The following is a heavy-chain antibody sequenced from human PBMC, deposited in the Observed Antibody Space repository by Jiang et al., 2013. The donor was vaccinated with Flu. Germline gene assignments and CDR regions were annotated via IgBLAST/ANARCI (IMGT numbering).Heavy chain of an antibody. CDR1: GGTFSSYA. J-gene: IGHJ4*02. Sequence: SGAEVKKPGSSVKVSCKASGGTFSSYAISWVRQAPGQGLEWMGGIIPIFGTANYAQKFQGRVTITADESTSTAYMELSSLRSEDTAVYYCAHTVRYYGSGSPPTYYFDYWGQGTLVTVSS. V-gene: IGHV1-69*01. CDR2: IIPIFGTA. D-gene: IGHD3-10*01. CDR3: AHTVRYYGSGSPPTYYFDY.